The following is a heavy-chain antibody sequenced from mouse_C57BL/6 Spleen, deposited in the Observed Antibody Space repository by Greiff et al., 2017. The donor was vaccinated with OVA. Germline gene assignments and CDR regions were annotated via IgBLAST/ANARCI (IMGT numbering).Heavy chain of an antibody. CDR2: IDPSDSYT. V-gene: IGHV1-59*01. CDR1: GYTFTSYW. Sequence: QVQLQQPGAELVRPGTSVKLSCKASGYTFTSYWMHWVKQRPGQGLEWIGVIDPSDSYTNYNQKFKGKATLTVDTSSSTAYMQLSSLTSEDSAVYYCAVTNPDYWGQGTTLTVSS. J-gene: IGHJ2*01. CDR3: AVTNPDY. D-gene: IGHD2-13*01.